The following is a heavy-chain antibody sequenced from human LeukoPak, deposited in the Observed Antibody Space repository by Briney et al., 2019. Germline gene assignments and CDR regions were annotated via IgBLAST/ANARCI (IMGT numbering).Heavy chain of an antibody. D-gene: IGHD2-15*01. Sequence: GDSLGLSCAASGFTFTKYWMTWVRQAPGKGLEWVGNIKQDGSDKNYMDSVKGRFTISRDNAKNSLYLQMNSLRAEDTAVYYCARGGVNCSGGSCLYYFDYWGQGTLVTVSS. J-gene: IGHJ4*02. V-gene: IGHV3-7*01. CDR3: ARGGVNCSGGSCLYYFDY. CDR2: IKQDGSDK. CDR1: GFTFTKYW.